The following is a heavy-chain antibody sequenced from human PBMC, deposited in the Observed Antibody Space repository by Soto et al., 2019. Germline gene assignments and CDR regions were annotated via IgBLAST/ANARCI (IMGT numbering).Heavy chain of an antibody. Sequence: GASVKVSCRASGYTFTSYGISWVRQAPGQGLERMGWISAYNGNTNYAQKLQGRVTMTTDTSTSTAYMELRSLRSDDTAVYYWARERSLSVLYCGVDCYYYYYYCMDVCGQGTTVTVSS. V-gene: IGHV1-18*01. J-gene: IGHJ6*02. CDR3: ARERSLSVLYCGVDCYYYYYYCMDV. CDR2: ISAYNGNT. D-gene: IGHD2-21*02. CDR1: GYTFTSYG.